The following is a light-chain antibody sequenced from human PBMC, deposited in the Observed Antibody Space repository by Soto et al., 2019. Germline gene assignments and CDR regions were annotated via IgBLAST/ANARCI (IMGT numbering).Light chain of an antibody. J-gene: IGKJ4*01. V-gene: IGKV3-15*01. CDR1: QSVSSS. CDR3: QQNNIWPPLT. Sequence: EVVMTQSPATLSVSPGERATLSCRASQSVSSSLAWYQQKPGQAPRLLIYGASTMATGIPARFRGSGSGTEFTLTISSLQSEDFAVYYCQQNNIWPPLTFGGGTKVEIK. CDR2: GAS.